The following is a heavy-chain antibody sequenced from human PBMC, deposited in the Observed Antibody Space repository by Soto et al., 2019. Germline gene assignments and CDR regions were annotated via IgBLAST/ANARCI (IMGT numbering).Heavy chain of an antibody. D-gene: IGHD2-15*01. V-gene: IGHV4-30-4*01. CDR2: IYKSTTT. J-gene: IGHJ5*01. CDR1: GDSISTVDYF. Sequence: SETLSLTCSVSGDSISTVDYFWAWIRQPPGQALEYIGYIYKSTTTYYNPSFESRVAISLDTSKSQFSLNVTSVTAADTAVYFCARGRYCLTGRCFPNWFDSWGQGTLVTVSS. CDR3: ARGRYCLTGRCFPNWFDS.